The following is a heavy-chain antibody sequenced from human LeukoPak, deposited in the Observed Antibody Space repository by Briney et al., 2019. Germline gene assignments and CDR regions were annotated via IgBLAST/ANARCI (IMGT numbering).Heavy chain of an antibody. V-gene: IGHV3-66*01. D-gene: IGHD6-13*01. J-gene: IGHJ4*02. CDR2: IYSGGST. Sequence: GGSLRLSCAASGFTVSSNYMSWVRQAPGKGLEWVSVIYSGGSTYYADSVKGRFTISRDNSKNTLYLQMYSLRAEDTAVYYCARWRSSWYALYYWGQGTLVTVSS. CDR1: GFTVSSNY. CDR3: ARWRSSWYALYY.